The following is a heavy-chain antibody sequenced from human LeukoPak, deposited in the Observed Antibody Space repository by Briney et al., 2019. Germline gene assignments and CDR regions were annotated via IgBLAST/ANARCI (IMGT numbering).Heavy chain of an antibody. CDR3: VRLGRDGYTYGAAH. J-gene: IGHJ1*01. V-gene: IGHV3-20*04. D-gene: IGHD5-24*01. CDR2: INWNGGST. Sequence: WAGGSLRLSCAGSGYTFDEYGMRWVRQAPGKGLEWVAGINWNGGSTGYAASVKGRCTISRDNAKNALYLEMNSLRAEDTAFYYCVRLGRDGYTYGAAHWGQGTLVTVSS. CDR1: GYTFDEYG.